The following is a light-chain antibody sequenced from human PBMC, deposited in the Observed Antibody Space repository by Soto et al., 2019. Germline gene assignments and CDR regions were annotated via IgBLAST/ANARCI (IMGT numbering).Light chain of an antibody. J-gene: IGKJ2*01. Sequence: EIVLTQSPGTLSLSPGERATLSCRASQSVSSNYLAWYQQKPGQAPRLLIYGASSRATGIPDRFSGSGSGTDFTLTISRLEPEDFAVYYCQQRSSWFNFGQGTKLDIK. CDR3: QQRSSWFN. V-gene: IGKV3D-20*02. CDR2: GAS. CDR1: QSVSSNY.